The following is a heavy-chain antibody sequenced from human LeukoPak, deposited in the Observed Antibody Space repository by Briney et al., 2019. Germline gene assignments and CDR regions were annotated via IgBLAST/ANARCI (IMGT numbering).Heavy chain of an antibody. D-gene: IGHD1-1*01. CDR3: ASLNWNYSYYYMDV. CDR1: GYTFTSYY. V-gene: IGHV1-2*02. J-gene: IGHJ6*03. Sequence: ASVKVSCKASGYTFTSYYMHWVRQAPGQGLEWMGWINPNSGGTNYAQKFQGRVTMTRDTSISTAYMELSRLRSDDTAVYYCASLNWNYSYYYMDVWGKGTTVTVSS. CDR2: INPNSGGT.